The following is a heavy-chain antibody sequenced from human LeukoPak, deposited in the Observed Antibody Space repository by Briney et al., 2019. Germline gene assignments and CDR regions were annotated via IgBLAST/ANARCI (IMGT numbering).Heavy chain of an antibody. CDR1: GFTFRDYG. D-gene: IGHD3-22*01. CDR3: ARSIPRYDGSGYYPDS. Sequence: GRSLRLSCAASGFTFRDYGMHWVRQAPGKGLEWVAVIWYDGSNKVYGESVKGRFTISRDNSKNTLYLQMNSLRAEDTAVYYCARSIPRYDGSGYYPDSWSQGILVTVSS. V-gene: IGHV3-33*01. CDR2: IWYDGSNK. J-gene: IGHJ4*02.